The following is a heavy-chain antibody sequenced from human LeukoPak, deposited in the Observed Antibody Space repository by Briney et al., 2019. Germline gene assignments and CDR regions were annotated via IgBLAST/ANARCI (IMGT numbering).Heavy chain of an antibody. CDR2: IYYSGST. V-gene: IGHV4-59*01. CDR3: ARDFGEYAFDI. Sequence: PSETLSLTCTVSGGSISSYYWSWIRQPPGKGLEWIGYIYYSGSTNYNPSLKSRVTLSVDTSKNQFSLKLSSVTAADTAVYYCARDFGEYAFDIWGQGTMVTVSS. D-gene: IGHD3-16*01. CDR1: GGSISSYY. J-gene: IGHJ3*02.